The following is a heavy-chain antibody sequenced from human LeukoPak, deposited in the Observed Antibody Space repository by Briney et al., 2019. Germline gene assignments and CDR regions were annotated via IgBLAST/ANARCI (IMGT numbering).Heavy chain of an antibody. Sequence: GGSLRLSCAASGFTFSSYSMNWVRQAPGKGLEWVSSISSSSSYIYYADSVKGRFTISRDNAKNSLHLQMNSLRAEDTAVYYCARDIAVAGTGFDYWGQGTLVTVSS. CDR1: GFTFSSYS. CDR3: ARDIAVAGTGFDY. V-gene: IGHV3-21*01. J-gene: IGHJ4*02. CDR2: ISSSSSYI. D-gene: IGHD6-19*01.